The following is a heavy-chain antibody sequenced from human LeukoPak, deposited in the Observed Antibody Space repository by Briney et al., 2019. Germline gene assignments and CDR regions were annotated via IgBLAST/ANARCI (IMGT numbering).Heavy chain of an antibody. D-gene: IGHD3-22*01. V-gene: IGHV3-74*01. CDR3: ARYYTMTENHGVDV. J-gene: IGHJ6*02. CDR1: GFTFSSYW. Sequence: GGSLRLSCAASGFTFSSYWMHWVRQAPGKGLVWVSRINSDGSSTSYADSVKDRFTISRDNAKNTLYLQMNSLTAEDTAVYYCARYYTMTENHGVDVWGQGTTVTVSS. CDR2: INSDGSST.